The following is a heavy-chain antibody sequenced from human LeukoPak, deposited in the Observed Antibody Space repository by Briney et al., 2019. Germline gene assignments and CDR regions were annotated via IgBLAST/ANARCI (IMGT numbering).Heavy chain of an antibody. J-gene: IGHJ4*02. CDR2: IYYTGST. CDR3: AGTYYYDSSGYSKWVY. D-gene: IGHD3-22*01. Sequence: SETLSLTCTVSGGSISSYHWSWIRQPPGKGLEWIGYIYYTGSTNYNPSLKSRVTMSVDTSKNQFSLKLSSVTAADTAVYYCAGTYYYDSSGYSKWVYWGQGTLVTVSS. CDR1: GGSISSYH. V-gene: IGHV4-59*12.